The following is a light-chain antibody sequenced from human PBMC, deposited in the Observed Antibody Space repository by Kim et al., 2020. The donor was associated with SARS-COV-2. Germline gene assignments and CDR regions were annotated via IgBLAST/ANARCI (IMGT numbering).Light chain of an antibody. CDR3: SAWDDRLSVWV. Sequence: RPSTRTRTWNSDKVGDQEATWLQQHRGHPPTLLSYRNNNRPSGISEKFSASRSGNTASLTITGLQPEDEADYYCSAWDDRLSVWVFGGGTQLTVL. CDR2: RNN. CDR1: SDKVGDQE. J-gene: IGLJ3*02. V-gene: IGLV10-54*04.